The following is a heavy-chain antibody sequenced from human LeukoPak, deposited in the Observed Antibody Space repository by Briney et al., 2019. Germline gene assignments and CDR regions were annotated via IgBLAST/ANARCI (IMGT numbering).Heavy chain of an antibody. CDR3: ARDADGPIDY. J-gene: IGHJ4*02. CDR1: GFTFSSYE. Sequence: QPGGSLRLSCAASGFTFSSYEMNWVRQDPGKGLEWVSYISSSGSTIYYADSVKGRFTISRDNAKNSLYLQMNSLRAEDTAVYYCARDADGPIDYWGQGTLVTVSS. CDR2: ISSSGSTI. V-gene: IGHV3-48*03.